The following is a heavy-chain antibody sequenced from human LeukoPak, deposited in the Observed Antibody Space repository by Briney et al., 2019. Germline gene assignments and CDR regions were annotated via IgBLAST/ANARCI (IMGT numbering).Heavy chain of an antibody. D-gene: IGHD6-13*01. CDR1: GFIFSSYW. CDR3: ARDSIAAAGTPDY. J-gene: IGHJ4*02. V-gene: IGHV3-7*01. CDR2: IKQDGSEK. Sequence: PGGSLRLSCAASGFIFSSYWMHWVRHTPGKGLEWVANIKQDGSEKYYVDSVKGRFTISRDNAKNSLSLQMNSLRAEDTAVYYCARDSIAAAGTPDYWGQGTLVTVSS.